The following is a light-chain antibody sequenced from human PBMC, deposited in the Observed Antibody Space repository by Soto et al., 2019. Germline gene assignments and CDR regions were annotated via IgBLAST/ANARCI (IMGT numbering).Light chain of an antibody. CDR3: QQYNHYSWT. Sequence: DIQMTQSPSIVSASVGDRVTITCRASQSISDWLAWYQQKPGKAPKFLIDKASSLESGVPSRFSGSGFGTEITLTINSLQPDDFATYYCQQYNHYSWTFGQGTKVEIK. CDR1: QSISDW. CDR2: KAS. V-gene: IGKV1-5*03. J-gene: IGKJ1*01.